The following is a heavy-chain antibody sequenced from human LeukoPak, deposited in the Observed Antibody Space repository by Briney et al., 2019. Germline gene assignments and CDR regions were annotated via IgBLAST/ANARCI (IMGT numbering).Heavy chain of an antibody. V-gene: IGHV3-48*03. D-gene: IGHD6-19*01. CDR2: IGSGGRTR. J-gene: IGHJ4*02. CDR3: ASFPSSGWYVSGNDF. Sequence: RGSLRLSCAASGFIFSSYEMNWVRQAPGKGLEWGSYIGSGGRTRYHADSVKGRFTIARDNGKYSLYLHMNSLRAEDTAVYYWASFPSSGWYVSGNDFWGQGTLVTVS. CDR1: GFIFSSYE.